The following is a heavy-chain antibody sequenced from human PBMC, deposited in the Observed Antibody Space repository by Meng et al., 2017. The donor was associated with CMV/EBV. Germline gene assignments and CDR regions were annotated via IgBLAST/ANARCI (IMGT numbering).Heavy chain of an antibody. Sequence: QVQLQESGPGLGKPSETLSLTCTVSGGSISSYYWSWIRQPPGKGLEWIGYIYYSGSTNYNPSLKSRVTISVDTSKNQFSLKLSSVTAADTAVYYCARAPPFSYGYDAFDIWGQGTMVTVSS. J-gene: IGHJ3*02. CDR3: ARAPPFSYGYDAFDI. CDR1: GGSISSYY. CDR2: IYYSGST. V-gene: IGHV4-59*01. D-gene: IGHD4-17*01.